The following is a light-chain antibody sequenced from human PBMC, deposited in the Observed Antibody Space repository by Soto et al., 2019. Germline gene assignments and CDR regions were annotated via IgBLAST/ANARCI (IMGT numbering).Light chain of an antibody. V-gene: IGKV3-11*01. CDR1: QSVSSY. CDR2: DAS. CDR3: QQRSNWPT. Sequence: GLTHSPATLSLSPGERATLSCRASQSVSSYLAWYQQKPGQAPRLLIYDASNRATGIPARFSGSGSGTDFTLTISSLAPEDFAVYYCQQRSNWPTFGQGTKVDI. J-gene: IGKJ1*01.